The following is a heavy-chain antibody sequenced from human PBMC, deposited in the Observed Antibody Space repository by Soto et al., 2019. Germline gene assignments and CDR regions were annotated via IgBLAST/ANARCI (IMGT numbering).Heavy chain of an antibody. CDR2: ISYDGSNK. V-gene: IGHV3-30*18. CDR3: AKDTERLVGATSYFDY. CDR1: GFTFSSYG. Sequence: SLRLSCAASGFTFSSYGMHWVRQAPGKGLEWVAVISYDGSNKYYADSVKGRFTISRDNSKNTLYLQMNSLRAEDTAVYYCAKDTERLVGATSYFDYWGQGTLVTVSS. J-gene: IGHJ4*02. D-gene: IGHD1-26*01.